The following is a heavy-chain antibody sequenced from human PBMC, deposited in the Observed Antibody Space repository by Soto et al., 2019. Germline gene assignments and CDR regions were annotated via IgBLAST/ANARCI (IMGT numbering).Heavy chain of an antibody. D-gene: IGHD1-26*01. Sequence: SEALSVTCTVSGGSMIRYYWSWIRQHPGKGLEWIGYIYYSGSTYYNPSLKSRVTISVDTSKNQFSLKLSSVTAADTAVYYCARHWITGSYYDAFYIWAQGTTVPVSS. J-gene: IGHJ3*02. CDR2: IYYSGST. V-gene: IGHV4-59*06. CDR1: GGSMIRYY. CDR3: ARHWITGSYYDAFYI.